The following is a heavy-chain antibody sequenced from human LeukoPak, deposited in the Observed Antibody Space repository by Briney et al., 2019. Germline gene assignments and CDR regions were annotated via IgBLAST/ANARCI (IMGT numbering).Heavy chain of an antibody. V-gene: IGHV1-18*01. Sequence: ASVKVSCKASGYTFSSYGIGWVRQAPRQGLEWMGWISAYNGNTNYAQKLQGRVTMTTDTSTSTAYMELRSLRSDDTAVYYCARDYQVYYGMDVWGQGTTVTVSS. CDR2: ISAYNGNT. CDR3: ARDYQVYYGMDV. J-gene: IGHJ6*02. CDR1: GYTFSSYG.